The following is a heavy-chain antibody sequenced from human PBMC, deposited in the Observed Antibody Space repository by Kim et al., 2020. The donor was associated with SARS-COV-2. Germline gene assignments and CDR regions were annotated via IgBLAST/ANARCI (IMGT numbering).Heavy chain of an antibody. CDR2: ISWNSGSI. CDR3: AKDGFLRFGEFIYYYGMDV. CDR1: GFTFDDYA. Sequence: GGSLRLSCAASGFTFDDYAMHWVRQAPGKGLEWVSGISWNSGSIGYADSVKGRFTISRDNAKNSLYLQMNSLRAEDTALYYCAKDGFLRFGEFIYYYGMDVWGQGTTVTVSS. V-gene: IGHV3-9*01. J-gene: IGHJ6*02. D-gene: IGHD3-10*01.